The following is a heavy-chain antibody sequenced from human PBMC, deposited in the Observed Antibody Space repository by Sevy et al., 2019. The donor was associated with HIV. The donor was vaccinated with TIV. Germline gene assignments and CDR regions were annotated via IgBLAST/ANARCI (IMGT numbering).Heavy chain of an antibody. Sequence: GGSLRLSCAASGFTFSSYGMHWVRQAPGKGLEWVAVIWYDGSNKYYADSVKGRFTISRDNSKNTLYLQMNSLRAEDTAVYYCARGVPTYYDFGSGYYTGQNYYYGMDVWGQGTTVTVSS. D-gene: IGHD3-3*01. CDR1: GFTFSSYG. V-gene: IGHV3-33*01. CDR3: ARGVPTYYDFGSGYYTGQNYYYGMDV. CDR2: IWYDGSNK. J-gene: IGHJ6*02.